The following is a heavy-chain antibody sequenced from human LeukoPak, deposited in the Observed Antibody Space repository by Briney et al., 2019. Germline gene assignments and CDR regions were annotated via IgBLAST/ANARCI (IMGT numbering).Heavy chain of an antibody. V-gene: IGHV1-2*02. D-gene: IGHD3-22*01. J-gene: IGHJ4*02. CDR1: GYTFTGYY. CDR2: INPNSGGT. CDR3: RTTTVYDSSGYYYEDY. Sequence: ASVKVSCKASGYTFTGYYMHWVGQAPGQGLEWMGWINPNSGGTNYAQKFQGRVTMTRDTSISTAYMELSRLRSDDTAVYYCRTTTVYDSSGYYYEDYWGQGTLVTVSS.